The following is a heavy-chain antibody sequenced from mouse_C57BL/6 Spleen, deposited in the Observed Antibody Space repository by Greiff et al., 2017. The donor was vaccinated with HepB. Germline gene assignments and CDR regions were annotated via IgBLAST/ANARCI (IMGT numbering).Heavy chain of an antibody. CDR2: ISYDGSN. V-gene: IGHV3-6*01. CDR3: ATDLHYYCSIYTYY. D-gene: IGHD1-1*01. Sequence: VQLKESGPGLVKPSQSLSLTCSVTGYSITSGYYWNWIRQFPGNKLEWMGYISYDGSNNYNPSLKNRISITRDTSKNQFFLKLNSVTTEDTATYYCATDLHYYCSIYTYYWGQGTTLTVSS. J-gene: IGHJ2*01. CDR1: GYSITSGYY.